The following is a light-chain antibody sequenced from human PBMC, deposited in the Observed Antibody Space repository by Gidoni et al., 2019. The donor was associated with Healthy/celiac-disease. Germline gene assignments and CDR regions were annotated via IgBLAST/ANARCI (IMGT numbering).Light chain of an antibody. CDR3: QQRGNWPLT. J-gene: IGKJ4*01. CDR1: QSVSSY. V-gene: IGKV3-11*01. Sequence: EIVLRQSPATLSLSPGERATLTCRASQSVSSYLAWYQQKPGQAPRLLIYDASNRATGIPARFSGSGSGTDFTLTISSLEPEEFAVYYCQQRGNWPLTFGGGTKVEIK. CDR2: DAS.